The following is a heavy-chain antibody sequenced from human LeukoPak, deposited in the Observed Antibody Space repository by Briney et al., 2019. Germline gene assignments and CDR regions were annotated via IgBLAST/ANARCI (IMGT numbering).Heavy chain of an antibody. V-gene: IGHV3-66*01. CDR2: IYSGGST. J-gene: IGHJ5*02. CDR3: ARDLRGCSSTSCTT. Sequence: TGGSLRLSCAASGFTVSSNYMSWVRQAPGKGLEWVSVIYSGGSTYYADSVKGRFTISRDNSKNTLYLQMNSLRAEDTAVYYCARDLRGCSSTSCTTWGQGTLVTVSS. D-gene: IGHD2-2*01. CDR1: GFTVSSNY.